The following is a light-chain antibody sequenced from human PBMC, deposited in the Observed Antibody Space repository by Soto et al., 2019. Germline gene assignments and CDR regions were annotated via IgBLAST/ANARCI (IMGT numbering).Light chain of an antibody. CDR2: ATF. V-gene: IGKV1-17*01. J-gene: IGKJ1*01. CDR3: LQYSSNPRT. CDR1: QAIRYD. Sequence: DMRMRQAPSCLCASVGDRVSITCRASQAIRYDLGWYQQKPGTAPKRLIYATFTLQSGVPSRFSGSGSGTEFTLTINSLQPEDFATYYSLQYSSNPRTFGQGTKVDIK.